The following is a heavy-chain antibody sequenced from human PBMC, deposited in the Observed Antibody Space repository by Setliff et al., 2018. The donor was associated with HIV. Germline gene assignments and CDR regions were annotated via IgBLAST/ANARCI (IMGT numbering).Heavy chain of an antibody. CDR1: GYTFTSYY. CDR3: ARDFHVLGYCSADSCPYDASDV. V-gene: IGHV1-46*04. J-gene: IGHJ3*01. CDR2: MNPSGGNA. D-gene: IGHD2-15*01. Sequence: ASVKVSCKASGYTFTSYYIHWVRQAPGQGLEWMGVMNPSGGNATFAQKLQGRVTITADKSTTTTYMELSSLRSDDTAIYYCARDFHVLGYCSADSCPYDASDVWGQGTMVTVSS.